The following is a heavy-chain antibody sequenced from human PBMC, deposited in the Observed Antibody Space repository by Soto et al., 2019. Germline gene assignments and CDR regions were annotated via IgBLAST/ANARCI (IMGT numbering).Heavy chain of an antibody. CDR2: IYYSGST. D-gene: IGHD2-15*01. CDR1: GGSISSSSYY. V-gene: IGHV4-39*01. Sequence: SETLSLTCTVSGGSISSSSYYWGWIRQPPGKGLEWIGSIYYSGSTYYNPSLKSRVTISVDTSKNQFSLKLSSVTAADTAVYYCARRAVAATLKYYYGMDVWGQGTTVTVSS. J-gene: IGHJ6*02. CDR3: ARRAVAATLKYYYGMDV.